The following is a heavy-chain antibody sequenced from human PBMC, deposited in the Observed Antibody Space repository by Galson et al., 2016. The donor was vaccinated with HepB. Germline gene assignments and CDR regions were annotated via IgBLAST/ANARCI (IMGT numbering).Heavy chain of an antibody. J-gene: IGHJ4*02. CDR1: GFTFSGYW. CDR2: TNTDGRST. CDR3: VRDRYDSGSMDY. V-gene: IGHV3-74*01. D-gene: IGHD6-19*01. Sequence: SLRLSCAASGFTFSGYWMHWVRQAPGQGLVWVSRTNTDGRSTSYPDSVEGRFTISRDNAKNSLSLQMNSLRAEDTAVYYCVRDRYDSGSMDYWGQGTLVTASS.